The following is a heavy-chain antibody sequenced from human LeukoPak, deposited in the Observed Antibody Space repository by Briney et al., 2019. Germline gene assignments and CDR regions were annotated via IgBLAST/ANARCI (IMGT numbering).Heavy chain of an antibody. CDR3: ARDRYYDSSGSAPGERALEI. CDR2: INPNNDAR. V-gene: IGHV1-2*02. CDR1: GDTLNNDD. Sequence: HVASVKVSCKASGDTLNNDDITWVRQAPGRGLEWMARINPNNDARKYAQKFQGRVTMTRDTSISTTYMELSGLSSDDTAVYYCARDRYYDSSGSAPGERALEIWGQGTMVTVSS. D-gene: IGHD3-22*01. J-gene: IGHJ3*02.